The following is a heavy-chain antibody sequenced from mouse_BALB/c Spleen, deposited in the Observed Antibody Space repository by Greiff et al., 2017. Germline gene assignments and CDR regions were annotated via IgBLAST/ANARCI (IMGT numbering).Heavy chain of an antibody. CDR3: ARAPNLSYAMDY. Sequence: VQLQQSGAELVRPGALVKLSCKASGFNIKDYYMHWVKQRPEQGLEWIGWIDPENGNTIYDPKFQGKASITADTSSNTAYLQLSSLTSEDTAVYYCARAPNLSYAMDYWGQGTSVTVSS. V-gene: IGHV14-1*02. D-gene: IGHD1-1*01. J-gene: IGHJ4*01. CDR1: GFNIKDYY. CDR2: IDPENGNT.